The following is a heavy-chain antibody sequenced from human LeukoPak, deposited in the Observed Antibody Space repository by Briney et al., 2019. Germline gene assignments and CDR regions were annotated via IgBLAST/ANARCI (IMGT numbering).Heavy chain of an antibody. CDR2: IKPDGSER. D-gene: IGHD3-9*01. V-gene: IGHV3-7*01. CDR3: AREGAGYYLDY. Sequence: GGSLRLSCVGSGFIFSHYWMSWVRQAPGKGLEWVANIKPDGSERHHVDSVKGRFTFSRDNAKNSLYLQMNSLRAEDTAVYYCAREGAGYYLDYWGQGTLVTVPS. CDR1: GFIFSHYW. J-gene: IGHJ4*02.